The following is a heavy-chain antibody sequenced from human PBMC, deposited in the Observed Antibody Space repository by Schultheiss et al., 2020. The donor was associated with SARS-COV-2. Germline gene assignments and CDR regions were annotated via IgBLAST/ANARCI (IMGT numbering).Heavy chain of an antibody. CDR3: ARIQGDSSGSYYVGAFDI. D-gene: IGHD1-26*01. CDR2: IFSNDEK. CDR1: GFSLSNARMG. Sequence: SGPTLVKPTETLTLTCTVSGFSLSNARMGVSWIRQPPGKALEWLAHIFSNDEKSYSTSLKSRLTISKDTSKSQVVLTMTNMDPVDTATYYCARIQGDSSGSYYVGAFDIWGQGTMVTVSS. J-gene: IGHJ3*02. V-gene: IGHV2-26*01.